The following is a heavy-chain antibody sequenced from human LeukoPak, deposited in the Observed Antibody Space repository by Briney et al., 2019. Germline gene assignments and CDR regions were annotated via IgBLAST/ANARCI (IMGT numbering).Heavy chain of an antibody. V-gene: IGHV5-51*01. CDR3: ARHYYDSSSYQSAFDI. D-gene: IGHD3-22*01. Sequence: GESLKISCKGSGYSFTSYWIGWVRQMPGKGLEWMGIIYPGDSDTRYSPSFQGQVTISVDKYISTAYPQWSSLKASDTAMYHCARHYYDSSSYQSAFDIWGQGTMVTVSS. CDR1: GYSFTSYW. J-gene: IGHJ3*02. CDR2: IYPGDSDT.